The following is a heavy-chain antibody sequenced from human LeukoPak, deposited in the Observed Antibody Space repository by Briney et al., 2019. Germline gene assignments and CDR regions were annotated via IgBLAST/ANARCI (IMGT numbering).Heavy chain of an antibody. CDR1: GGSISGYY. CDR3: ARVRDYYDSSGYYYLFDY. Sequence: SETLSLTCTASGGSISGYYWSWIRQPPGKGLEWIGYIYYTGSTNYNPSLKSRVTISVDTSKNQFSLKLSSVTAADTAVYYCARVRDYYDSSGYYYLFDYWGQGTLVTVSS. J-gene: IGHJ4*02. CDR2: IYYTGST. D-gene: IGHD3-22*01. V-gene: IGHV4-59*01.